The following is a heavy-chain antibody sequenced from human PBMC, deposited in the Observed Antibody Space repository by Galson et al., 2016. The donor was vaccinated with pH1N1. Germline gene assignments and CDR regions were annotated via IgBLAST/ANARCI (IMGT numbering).Heavy chain of an antibody. CDR2: INGAGIQR. Sequence: SLRLSCAASGFTFTNYGMTWVRQAPGKGLEWVSNINGAGIQRYYSDSVRGRFTISRDNSRNMLFLQMNNLSAEDTAVYYCAKDLPTSWDFDSWAAEPWSPSP. CDR3: AKDLPTSWDFDS. D-gene: IGHD1-26*01. V-gene: IGHV3-23*01. CDR1: GFTFTNYG. J-gene: IGHJ5*01.